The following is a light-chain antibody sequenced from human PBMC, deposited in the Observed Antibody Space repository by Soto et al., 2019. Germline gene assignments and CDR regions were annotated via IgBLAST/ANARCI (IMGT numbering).Light chain of an antibody. CDR2: DVT. J-gene: IGLJ2*01. Sequence: QSALTQPASVSGSPGQSITISCTGTSSDVGSYNYVSWYQHHPGKAPKLIIYDVTSRPSGISNRFSGSKSGNTASLTISGLLAEDEAVYHCGSYTSGGNYVVSGGGTQLTVL. CDR1: SSDVGSYNY. V-gene: IGLV2-14*03. CDR3: GSYTSGGNYVV.